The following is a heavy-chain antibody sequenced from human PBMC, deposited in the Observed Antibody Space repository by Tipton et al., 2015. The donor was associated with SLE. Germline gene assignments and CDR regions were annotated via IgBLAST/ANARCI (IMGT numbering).Heavy chain of an antibody. V-gene: IGHV4-59*08. D-gene: IGHD5-18*01. CDR1: GGSISSYY. J-gene: IGHJ4*02. CDR2: IYYSGST. Sequence: TLSLTCTVSGGSISSYYWSWIRQPPGKGLEWIGYIYYSGSTNYNPSLKSRVTISVDTSKNQFSLKLSSVTAADTAVYYCARRLTRDSGYSYGPFDYWGQGTLVTVSS. CDR3: ARRLTRDSGYSYGPFDY.